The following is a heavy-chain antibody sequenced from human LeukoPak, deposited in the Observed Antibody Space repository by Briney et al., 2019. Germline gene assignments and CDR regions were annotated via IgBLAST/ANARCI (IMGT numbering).Heavy chain of an antibody. CDR3: ARDRGTYYDFWSGYSGFDY. V-gene: IGHV4-4*07. J-gene: IGHJ4*02. Sequence: PSETLSLTCTVSGGSISSYYWSWIRQPAGKGLEWIGRIYTSGSTNYNPSLKSRVTMSVDTSKNQFSLKLSSVTAADTAVYYCARDRGTYYDFWSGYSGFDYWGQGTLVTVSS. CDR1: GGSISSYY. D-gene: IGHD3-3*01. CDR2: IYTSGST.